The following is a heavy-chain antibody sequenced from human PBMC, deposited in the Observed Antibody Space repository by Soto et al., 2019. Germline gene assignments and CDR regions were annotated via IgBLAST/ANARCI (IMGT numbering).Heavy chain of an antibody. V-gene: IGHV4-39*07. CDR1: GGSISSSSYY. Sequence: PSETLSLTCTVSGGSISSSSYYWGWIRQPPGKGLEWIGSIYYSGSTYYNPSLKSRVTISVDTSKNQFSLKLSSVTAADTAVYYCARGKEFLTGYYYYYYMDVWGKGTTVTVSS. D-gene: IGHD3-9*01. CDR2: IYYSGST. CDR3: ARGKEFLTGYYYYYYMDV. J-gene: IGHJ6*03.